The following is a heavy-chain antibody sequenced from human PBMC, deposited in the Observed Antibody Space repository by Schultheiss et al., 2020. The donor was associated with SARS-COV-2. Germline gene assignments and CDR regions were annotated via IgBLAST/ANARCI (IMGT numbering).Heavy chain of an antibody. CDR1: GDSITSGDYY. CDR2: TYHTGST. CDR3: ARGGERIQLWSTSPSYGMDV. J-gene: IGHJ6*02. V-gene: IGHV4-30-4*01. D-gene: IGHD5-18*01. Sequence: SETLSITCSVSGDSITSGDYYWTWIRQPPGKGLEWIGYTYHTGSTHYNPSLKSRVTISADTSENQFSLKLSSVTAADTAVYYCARGGERIQLWSTSPSYGMDVWGQGTTVTVSS.